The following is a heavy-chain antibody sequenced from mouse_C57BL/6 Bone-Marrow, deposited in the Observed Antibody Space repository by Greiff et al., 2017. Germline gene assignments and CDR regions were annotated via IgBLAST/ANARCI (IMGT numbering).Heavy chain of an antibody. V-gene: IGHV1S132*01. CDR2: IYPVTGSP. CDR1: GYIFTSYW. CDR3: TRYENYAMDY. J-gene: IGHJ4*01. D-gene: IGHD2-3*01. Sequence: QVQLKESGAELVRPGASVKLSCKTSGYIFTSYWFHWVKQRSGQGLAWIARIYPVTGSPYYNEKFKGKATLTADKSSSTAYMQLTSLKSEDSAVYVCTRYENYAMDYWGQGTSVTVSS.